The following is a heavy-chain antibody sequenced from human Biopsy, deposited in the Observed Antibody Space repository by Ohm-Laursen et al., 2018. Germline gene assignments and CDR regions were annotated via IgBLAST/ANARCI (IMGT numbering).Heavy chain of an antibody. CDR2: ISGYNGNT. Sequence: ASVKVSCKASGYKFTSYGMSWVRQAPGQGFEWMGRISGYNGNTNYAQKFQGRITMTIDAAMSTGYMDLRCLKSDDTAVYYCARIAAAGWDDYWGQGTLVTVSS. V-gene: IGHV1-18*01. J-gene: IGHJ4*02. D-gene: IGHD6-25*01. CDR1: GYKFTSYG. CDR3: ARIAAAGWDDY.